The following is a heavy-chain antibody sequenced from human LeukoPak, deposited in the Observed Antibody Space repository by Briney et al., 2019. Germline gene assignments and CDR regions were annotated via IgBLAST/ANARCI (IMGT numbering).Heavy chain of an antibody. D-gene: IGHD3-22*01. J-gene: IGHJ4*02. V-gene: IGHV3-30*02. Sequence: GRSLRLSCAAAGFTFSNYGIHWVRQAPGKGLGWVTFIRYDGSNKYYADSVKGRFTICRDNSKNTLYLQMNSLRAEDTAMYSCARRSVAYSYDSSGYSPVYYFDYWGQGTLVTVSS. CDR3: ARRSVAYSYDSSGYSPVYYFDY. CDR2: IRYDGSNK. CDR1: GFTFSNYG.